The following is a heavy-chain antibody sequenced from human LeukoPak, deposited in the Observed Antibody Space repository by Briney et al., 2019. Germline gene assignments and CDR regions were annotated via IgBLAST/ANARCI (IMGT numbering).Heavy chain of an antibody. Sequence: SETLSLTCTVSGGSISSSSYYWGWIRQPPGKGLEWIGSIYYNGSTYYNPSLKSRVTISVDTSKNQFSLKLSSVTAADTAVYYCARVPFEVYDFWSGYPPQYYFDYWGQGTLVTVSS. CDR2: IYYNGST. V-gene: IGHV4-39*07. D-gene: IGHD3-3*01. CDR1: GGSISSSSYY. J-gene: IGHJ4*02. CDR3: ARVPFEVYDFWSGYPPQYYFDY.